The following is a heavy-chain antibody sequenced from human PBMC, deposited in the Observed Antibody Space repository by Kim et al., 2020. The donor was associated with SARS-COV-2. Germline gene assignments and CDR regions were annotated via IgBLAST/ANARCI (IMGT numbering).Heavy chain of an antibody. CDR1: GGSFSGYY. V-gene: IGHV4-34*01. D-gene: IGHD2-15*01. Sequence: SETLSLTCAVYGGSFSGYYWSWIRQPPGKGLEWIGEINHSGSHNYNPSLKSRITISVDTSKNQFSLKLTSVHAADTAVYYCARGRSSKRYCSGGSCSNWFDPWGQGTLVTVSS. CDR3: ARGRSSKRYCSGGSCSNWFDP. J-gene: IGHJ5*02. CDR2: INHSGSH.